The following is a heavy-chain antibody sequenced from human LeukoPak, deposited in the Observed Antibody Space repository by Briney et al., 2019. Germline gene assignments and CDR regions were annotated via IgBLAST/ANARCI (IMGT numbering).Heavy chain of an antibody. D-gene: IGHD6-6*01. V-gene: IGHV4-39*07. Sequence: PSETLSLTCTVSGGSISSGDYYWSWIRQPPGKGLEWIGEINHSGSTNYNPSLKSRVTISVDTSKNQFSLKLSSVTAADTAVYYCARGRSSSPFARGSRLFDYWGQGTLVTVSS. J-gene: IGHJ4*02. CDR3: ARGRSSSPFARGSRLFDY. CDR2: INHSGST. CDR1: GGSISSGDYY.